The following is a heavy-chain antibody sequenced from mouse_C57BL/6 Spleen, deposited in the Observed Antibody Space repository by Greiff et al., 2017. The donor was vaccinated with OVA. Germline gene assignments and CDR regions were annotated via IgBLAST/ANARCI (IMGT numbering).Heavy chain of an antibody. J-gene: IGHJ2*01. CDR2: ISYDGSN. Sequence: SGPGLVKPSQSLSLTCSVTGYSITSGYYWNWIRQFPGNKLEWMGYISYDGSNNYNPSLKNRISITSDTSKNQFFLKLNSVTTEDTATYYCSRKEDWDAFDDWGQGTTLTVSS. CDR1: GYSITSGYY. D-gene: IGHD4-1*01. CDR3: SRKEDWDAFDD. V-gene: IGHV3-6*01.